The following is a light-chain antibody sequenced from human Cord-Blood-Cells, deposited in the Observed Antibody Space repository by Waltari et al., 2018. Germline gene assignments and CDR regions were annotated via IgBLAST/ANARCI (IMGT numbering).Light chain of an antibody. J-gene: IGLJ2*01. CDR2: DVS. CDR1: SSDVGGYNY. V-gene: IGLV2-14*01. Sequence: QSALTQPASVSGSPGQSITISCTGTSSDVGGYNYVSWYQQHPCKAPKLMIYDVSNRPSGVSNRFSGSKPGNTASRTISGLQAEDEADYYCSSYTSSSTLFGGGTKLTVL. CDR3: SSYTSSSTL.